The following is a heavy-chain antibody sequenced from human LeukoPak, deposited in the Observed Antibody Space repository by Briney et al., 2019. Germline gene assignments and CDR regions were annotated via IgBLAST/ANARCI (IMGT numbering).Heavy chain of an antibody. J-gene: IGHJ4*02. CDR2: ISSDGDYK. D-gene: IGHD1-7*01. CDR3: ARGSRNWNYDHYFDY. V-gene: IGHV3-30-3*01. CDR1: GFTFSSYA. Sequence: GGSLRLSCAASGFTFSSYAMHWVRQAPGEGLEWVAAISSDGDYKYYADSVQGRFTISRDNSENALYLQTDSLRAEDTAVYYCARGSRNWNYDHYFDYWGQGTLVTVSS.